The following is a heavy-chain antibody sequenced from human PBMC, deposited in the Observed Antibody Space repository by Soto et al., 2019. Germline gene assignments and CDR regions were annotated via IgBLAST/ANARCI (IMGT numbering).Heavy chain of an antibody. J-gene: IGHJ3*02. CDR1: GFTFSSYA. CDR2: ISGSGGST. V-gene: IGHV3-23*01. D-gene: IGHD6-19*01. Sequence: PGGSLRLSCAASGFTFSSYAMSWVRQAPGKGLEWVSAISGSGGSTYYADSVKGRFTISRDNSKNTLYLQMNSLRAEDTAVYYCAKSCFSSGCYVDAFDIWGQGTVVTVSS. CDR3: AKSCFSSGCYVDAFDI.